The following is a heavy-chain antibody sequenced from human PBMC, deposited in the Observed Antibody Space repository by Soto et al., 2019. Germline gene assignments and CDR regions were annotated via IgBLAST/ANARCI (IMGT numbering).Heavy chain of an antibody. V-gene: IGHV1-18*01. CDR3: AREGDVVYYYYGMGV. Sequence: QVQLVQSGGEVRKPGASTVSCKASGYTFTSYGISWLRQDPGQGLEWMGWISGYNGKTNYAQNVQDRVTMTTDTSTSTVYLGLRSLRFDDTAVYYCAREGDVVYYYYGMGVCCQGTTVTVSS. J-gene: IGHJ6*02. D-gene: IGHD2-15*01. CDR1: GYTFTSYG. CDR2: ISGYNGKT.